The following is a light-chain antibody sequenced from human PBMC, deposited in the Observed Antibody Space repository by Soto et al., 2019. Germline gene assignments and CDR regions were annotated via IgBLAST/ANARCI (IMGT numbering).Light chain of an antibody. CDR1: QSVSTN. Sequence: EIVMTQSPATLSVSPGERVTLSCRASQSVSTNLAWYQQKPGQAPRLLIYDASTRATGIPARFSGSGFGTEFTLTISSLQSEDFAVYYCQKYNNWPPWTFGQGTKVDI. CDR3: QKYNNWPPWT. J-gene: IGKJ1*01. V-gene: IGKV3-15*01. CDR2: DAS.